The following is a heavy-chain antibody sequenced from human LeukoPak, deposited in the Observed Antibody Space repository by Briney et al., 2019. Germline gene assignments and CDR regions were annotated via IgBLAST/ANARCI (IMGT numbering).Heavy chain of an antibody. CDR3: ARDPTPFGAFDI. Sequence: ASVKVSCKASGYTFIRYGISWVRQAPGQGLEWMGWISAYNGNTNYAQKLQGRVIMTTDTSTSTAYMELRSLRSDDTAVYYCARDPTPFGAFDIWGQGTLVTVSS. CDR1: GYTFIRYG. J-gene: IGHJ3*02. D-gene: IGHD3-16*01. V-gene: IGHV1-18*01. CDR2: ISAYNGNT.